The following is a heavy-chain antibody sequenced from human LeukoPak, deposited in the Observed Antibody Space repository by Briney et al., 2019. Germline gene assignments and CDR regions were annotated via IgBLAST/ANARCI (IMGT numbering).Heavy chain of an antibody. CDR1: GYTFSTYA. J-gene: IGHJ6*02. V-gene: IGHV3-30-3*01. CDR2: ISYDGSNK. D-gene: IGHD2-2*01. CDR3: ARDGGSTSGYYYYGMDV. Sequence: PGRSLRLSCAASGYTFSTYAMHWVRQAPGKGLEWVAVISYDGSNKYYADSVKGRFTISRDNSKNTLYLQMNSLRAEDTAVYYCARDGGSTSGYYYYGMDVWGQGTTVTVSS.